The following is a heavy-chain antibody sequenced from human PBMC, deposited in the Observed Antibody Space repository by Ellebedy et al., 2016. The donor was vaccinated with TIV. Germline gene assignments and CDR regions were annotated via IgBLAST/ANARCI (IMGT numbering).Heavy chain of an antibody. CDR3: ARDLDKSSGWYGGAAY. J-gene: IGHJ4*02. CDR1: GFAFSNYA. CDR2: ISHDGSSQ. Sequence: GESLKISCAASGFAFSNYAMSWVRQAPGKGLEWVAVISHDGSSQYYADSVKGRFTVSRDNSMTTVYLEMNSLRAEDTALYYCARDLDKSSGWYGGAAYWGQGTQVTVSS. V-gene: IGHV3-30-3*01. D-gene: IGHD6-19*01.